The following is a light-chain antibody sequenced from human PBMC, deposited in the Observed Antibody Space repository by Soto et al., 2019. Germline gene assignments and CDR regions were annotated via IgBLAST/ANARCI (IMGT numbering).Light chain of an antibody. V-gene: IGKV1-5*01. CDR2: DAS. CDR3: QLYNSYT. Sequence: DIQMTQSPSTLSASVGDRVTITCRASQSSSSWLAWYQQKPGEAPKLLIYDASSLESGVPPRFSGSGSGTEFTLTSSGLQADDIATYYCQLYNSYTFGQGTKLEIK. CDR1: QSSSSW. J-gene: IGKJ2*01.